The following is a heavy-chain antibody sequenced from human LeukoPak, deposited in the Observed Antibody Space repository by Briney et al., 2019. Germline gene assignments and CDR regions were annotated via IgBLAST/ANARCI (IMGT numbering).Heavy chain of an antibody. CDR1: GFTVSSNY. V-gene: IGHV3-66*03. D-gene: IGHD2-21*01. CDR3: ARALGWWSTNYYYYYGMDV. J-gene: IGHJ6*02. CDR2: IYSCGST. Sequence: PGGSLRLSCAASGFTVSSNYMSWVRQAPGKGLEWVSVIYSCGSTYYADSVKGRFTISRDNSKNTLYLQMNSLRAEDTAVYYCARALGWWSTNYYYYYGMDVWGQGTTVTVSS.